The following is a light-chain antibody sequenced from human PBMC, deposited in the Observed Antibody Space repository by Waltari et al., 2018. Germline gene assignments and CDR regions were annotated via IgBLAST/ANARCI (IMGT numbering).Light chain of an antibody. CDR2: EVS. J-gene: IGLJ1*01. V-gene: IGLV2-14*01. Sequence: QSALTQPASVSGSPGQSITISCTGTRSDIGGYNYVSWYQQHPGKAPNRMIYEVSNRPSGVSNRFSGSKSGNTASLTISGLQAEDEADYYCSSYTSSSTLVFGTGTKVTVL. CDR3: SSYTSSSTLV. CDR1: RSDIGGYNY.